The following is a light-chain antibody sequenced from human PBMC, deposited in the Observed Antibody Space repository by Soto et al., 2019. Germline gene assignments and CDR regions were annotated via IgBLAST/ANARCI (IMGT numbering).Light chain of an antibody. J-gene: IGKJ1*01. CDR3: RQSYSTTWT. CDR2: AAS. CDR1: QGISTY. Sequence: DIQMTQSPSSLPASVGDRVTITCRASQGISTYLNWYQQKPGKAPKLLIYAASSLQSGVPSRFSGSGSETDFTLTISSLQPEDFATYSCRQSYSTTWTFGQGTKVDIK. V-gene: IGKV1-39*01.